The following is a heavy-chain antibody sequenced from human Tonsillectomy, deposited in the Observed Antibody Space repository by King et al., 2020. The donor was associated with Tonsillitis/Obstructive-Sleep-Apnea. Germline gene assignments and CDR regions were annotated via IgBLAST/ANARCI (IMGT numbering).Heavy chain of an antibody. V-gene: IGHV5-10-1*01. J-gene: IGHJ6*03. CDR2: IDPSDSYT. D-gene: IGHD3-16*02. CDR1: GYTFTNYW. CDR3: AGRYIDGNYYYYMDV. Sequence: VQLVESGTDVKKPGESLRISCKGSGYTFTNYWIDWVRQTPGKGLEWMGTIDPSDSYTNYTLSSQGHVTISADKSSSTAYLQWSSLKASDTAMYYCAGRYIDGNYYYYMDVWGKGTTVTVSS.